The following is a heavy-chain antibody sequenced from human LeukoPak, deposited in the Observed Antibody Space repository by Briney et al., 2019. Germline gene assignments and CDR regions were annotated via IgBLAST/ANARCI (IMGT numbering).Heavy chain of an antibody. CDR3: ARTDCSGGSCDWFDP. CDR2: INHSGST. D-gene: IGHD2-15*01. V-gene: IGHV4-34*01. J-gene: IGHJ5*02. CDR1: GGSFSGYY. Sequence: SETLSLTCAVYGGSFSGYYWSWIRQPPGKGLEWIGEINHSGSTNYNPSLKSRVTISVDTSKNQFSLKLSSVTAADTAVYYCARTDCSGGSCDWFDPWGQGTLVTVSS.